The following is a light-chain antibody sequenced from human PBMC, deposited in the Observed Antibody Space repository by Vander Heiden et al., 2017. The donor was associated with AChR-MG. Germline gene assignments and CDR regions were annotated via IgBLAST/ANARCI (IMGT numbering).Light chain of an antibody. CDR2: GNS. J-gene: IGLJ3*02. CDR3: QSYDSTLSGYWV. V-gene: IGLV1-40*01. CDR1: TSNIRAGYD. Sequence: VLTQPPSVSGAPGQRVTISCTWNTSNIRAGYDVHWYQLLPGTAPKLLIFGNSNRPSGVPDRFSGSKSGTSASLAITGLQAQDEADYYCQSYDSTLSGYWVFGGGTKLTVL.